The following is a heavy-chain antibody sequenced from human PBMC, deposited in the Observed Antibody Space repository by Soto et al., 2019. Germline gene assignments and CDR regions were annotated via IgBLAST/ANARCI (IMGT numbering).Heavy chain of an antibody. D-gene: IGHD1-1*01. J-gene: IGHJ4*02. CDR1: GGSISSYY. V-gene: IGHV4-59*08. CDR2: IYYSGST. CDR3: ARRYGYSFAY. Sequence: ASETLSLTCTGSGGSISSYYWSWIRQPPGKGLEWIGYIYYSGSTNYNPSLKSRVTILVDTSKNQFSLKLSSVTAADTAVYYCARRYGYSFAYWGQGTLVTVSS.